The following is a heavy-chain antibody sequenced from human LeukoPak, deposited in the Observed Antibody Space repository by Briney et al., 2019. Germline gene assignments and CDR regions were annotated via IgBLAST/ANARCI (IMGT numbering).Heavy chain of an antibody. J-gene: IGHJ4*02. CDR2: INHSGST. CDR1: GGSFSGYY. D-gene: IGHD5-18*01. CDR3: ARIRGYSYGPFDY. V-gene: IGHV4-34*01. Sequence: SETLSLTCADYGGSFSGYYWSWIRQPPGKGLEWIGEINHSGSTNYNPSLKSRVTISVDTSKNQFSLKLSSVTAADTAVYYCARIRGYSYGPFDYWGQGTLVTVSS.